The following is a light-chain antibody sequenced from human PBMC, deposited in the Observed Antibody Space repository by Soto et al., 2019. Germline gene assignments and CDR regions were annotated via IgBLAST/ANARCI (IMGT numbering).Light chain of an antibody. Sequence: DIQMTQSPSSLSASVGDXVTITCRASESTSSYLNLYXQQPXXXPKIXXXAEXSLQSGVPSRFSGSGSGTDFTLTISSLQPADFSTYYCQHSYRTPTWTFGQGTKVDIK. CDR1: ESTSSY. V-gene: IGKV1-39*01. CDR2: AEX. CDR3: QHSYRTPTWT. J-gene: IGKJ1*01.